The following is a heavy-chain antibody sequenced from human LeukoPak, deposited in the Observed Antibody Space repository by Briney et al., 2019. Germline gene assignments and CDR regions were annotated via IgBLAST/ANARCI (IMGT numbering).Heavy chain of an antibody. V-gene: IGHV1-3*01. CDR3: ARDQYDTWSRRGNFDS. Sequence: ASVKVSCKASGYTFTSYAIHWVRQAPGQRLEWMGWISAGNGNTKYSQNFQGRVTFISNTSATTAFMELSSLRSEDAAVYYCARDQYDTWSRRGNFDSWGQGTLVIVSS. CDR2: ISAGNGNT. D-gene: IGHD3-3*01. CDR1: GYTFTSYA. J-gene: IGHJ4*02.